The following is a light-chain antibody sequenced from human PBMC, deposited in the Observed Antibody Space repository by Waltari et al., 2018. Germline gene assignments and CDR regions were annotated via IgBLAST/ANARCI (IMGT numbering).Light chain of an antibody. V-gene: IGKV1-27*01. CDR3: QQYDSVPPT. J-gene: IGKJ1*01. CDR1: RGITNY. CDR2: AAS. Sequence: DIQMTQSPSSLSASVGDRVTITCRASRGITNYLVWYQQKPGKVPNLLIFAASTLQSRVPSRFSASGAGSDFTLTISSLQPEDAATYYCQQYDSVPPTFGQGTKVDIK.